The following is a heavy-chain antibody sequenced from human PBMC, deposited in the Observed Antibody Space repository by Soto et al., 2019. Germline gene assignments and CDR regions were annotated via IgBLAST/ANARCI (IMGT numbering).Heavy chain of an antibody. CDR1: GFTFTSSA. CDR2: IAVGSGNT. V-gene: IGHV1-58*01. Sequence: SGRVSCKASGFTFTSSAVQGGGQARGQRLEGIGWIAVGSGNTNYAQTFQERVTITRDMSTRTAYMELSSLRSEDTAVYYCAAGTYYDFWSGYPKDFDYWG. J-gene: IGHJ4*01. D-gene: IGHD3-3*01. CDR3: AAGTYYDFWSGYPKDFDY.